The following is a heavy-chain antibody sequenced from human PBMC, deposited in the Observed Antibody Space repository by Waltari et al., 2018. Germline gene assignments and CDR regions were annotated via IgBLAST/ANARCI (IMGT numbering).Heavy chain of an antibody. V-gene: IGHV4-38-2*01. CDR1: GYSISSGYY. J-gene: IGHJ4*02. CDR3: ARVPGRERKFDY. Sequence: QVQLQESGPGLVKPSETLSLTCAVSGYSISSGYYWGWIRQPPGKGLEWIGSIYHSGSTYYNPSLKSRVTISVDTSKNQFSLKLSSVTAADTAVYYCARVPGRERKFDYWGQGTLVTVSS. CDR2: IYHSGST.